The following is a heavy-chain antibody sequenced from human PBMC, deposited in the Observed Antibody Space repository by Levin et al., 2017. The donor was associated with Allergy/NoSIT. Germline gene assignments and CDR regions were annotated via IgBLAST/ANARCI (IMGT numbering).Heavy chain of an antibody. V-gene: IGHV3-30-3*01. D-gene: IGHD6-13*01. CDR2: ISYDGSNK. CDR1: GFTFSSYA. CDR3: ARDEIAAAGGMLDY. Sequence: TGGSLRLSCAASGFTFSSYAMHWVRQAPGKGLEWVAVISYDGSNKYYADSVKGRFTISRDNSKNTLYLQMNSLRAEDTAVYYCARDEIAAAGGMLDYWGQGTLVTVSS. J-gene: IGHJ4*02.